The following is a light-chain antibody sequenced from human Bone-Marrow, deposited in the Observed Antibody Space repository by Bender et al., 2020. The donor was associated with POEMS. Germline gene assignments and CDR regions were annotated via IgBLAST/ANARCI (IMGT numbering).Light chain of an antibody. V-gene: IGLV1-44*01. CDR1: SANIGDNT. J-gene: IGLJ3*02. CDR3: AAWDDSLKGWV. CDR2: TNS. Sequence: QSVLTQPPSASGTPGQRVTISCSGSSANIGDNTVNWYQQFPGTAPKLLMYTNSQRPSGVPDRFSGSKSGTSASLAISGLQSEDEADYYCAAWDDSLKGWVFGGGTKLTVL.